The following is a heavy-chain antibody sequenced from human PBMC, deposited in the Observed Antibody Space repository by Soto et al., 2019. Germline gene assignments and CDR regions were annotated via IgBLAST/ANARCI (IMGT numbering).Heavy chain of an antibody. J-gene: IGHJ6*02. CDR1: GGTFSSYA. CDR3: ARGYYDSSGYYVYYYYGMDV. D-gene: IGHD3-22*01. CDR2: IIPIFGTA. V-gene: IGHV1-69*01. Sequence: QVQLVQSGAEVKKPGSSVKVSCEASGGTFSSYAISWVRQAPGQGLEWMGGIIPIFGTANYAQKFQGRVTITADESTSTAYMELSSLRSEDTAVYYCARGYYDSSGYYVYYYYGMDVWGQGTTVTVSS.